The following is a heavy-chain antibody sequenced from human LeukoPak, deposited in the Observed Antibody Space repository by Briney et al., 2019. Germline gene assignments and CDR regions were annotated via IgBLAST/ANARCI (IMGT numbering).Heavy chain of an antibody. CDR2: INPNSGGT. V-gene: IGHV1-2*02. D-gene: IGHD3-9*01. CDR1: GYTFTGYN. J-gene: IGHJ5*02. Sequence: GASVKVSCKASGYTFTGYNIHWVRQVPGQGPEWMGWINPNSGGTNYAHKFQGRVTMTRDTTISTAYMELSTLRSDDTAVYYCARSVDILTGYYRPDYNWFDPWGQGTLVTVSS. CDR3: ARSVDILTGYYRPDYNWFDP.